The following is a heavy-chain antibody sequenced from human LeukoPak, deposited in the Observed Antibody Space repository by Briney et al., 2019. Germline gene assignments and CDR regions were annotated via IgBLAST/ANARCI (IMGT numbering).Heavy chain of an antibody. CDR2: ISSGGGYT. D-gene: IGHD5-24*01. CDR1: GFTFSSYA. J-gene: IGHJ4*02. Sequence: GGSLRLSCAASGFTFSSYAMSWVRQAPGRGLEWVSTISSGGGYTYYADSVKGRFTISRDNSKNTLYLQMNTLRAEDTAVYYYAKGRDGYNSCDYWGQGTLVTVSS. CDR3: AKGRDGYNSCDY. V-gene: IGHV3-23*01.